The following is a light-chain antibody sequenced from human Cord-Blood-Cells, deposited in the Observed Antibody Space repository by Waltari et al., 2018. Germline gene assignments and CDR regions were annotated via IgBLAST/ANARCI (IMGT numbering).Light chain of an antibody. CDR3: AAWDDSLNGPV. Sequence: QSVLTQPPSASGTPGQRVTLSCSGSSSNIGSITVNWYQQLPGTAPRLLIYSNNQRPSGVPDRFSGSKSGTSASLAISGLQSEDEADYYCAAWDDSLNGPVFGGGTKLTVL. J-gene: IGLJ2*01. CDR2: SNN. V-gene: IGLV1-44*01. CDR1: SSNIGSIT.